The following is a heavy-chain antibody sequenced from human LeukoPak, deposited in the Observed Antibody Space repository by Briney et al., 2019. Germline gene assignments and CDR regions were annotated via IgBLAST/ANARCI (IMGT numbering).Heavy chain of an antibody. D-gene: IGHD5-12*01. J-gene: IGHJ5*02. Sequence: ASVKVSCKASGYTFTSYGISWVRQAPGQGPEWMGWISAYNGNTNYAQKLQGRVTMTTDTSTSTAYMELRSLRSDDTAVYYCARDIVATGWFDPWGQGTLVTVSS. CDR2: ISAYNGNT. V-gene: IGHV1-18*01. CDR1: GYTFTSYG. CDR3: ARDIVATGWFDP.